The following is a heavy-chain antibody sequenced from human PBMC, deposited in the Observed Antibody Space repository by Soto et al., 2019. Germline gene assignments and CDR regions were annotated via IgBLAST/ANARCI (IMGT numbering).Heavy chain of an antibody. D-gene: IGHD3-10*01. CDR3: ARDYGSGSLPRN. CDR1: GFTFSSYG. CDR2: IWYDGSNK. V-gene: IGHV3-33*01. Sequence: PGGSLRLSCAASGFTFSSYGMHWVRQAPGKGLEWVAVIWYDGSNKYYADSVKGRFTISRDNSKNTLYLQMNSLRAEDTAVYYCARDYGSGSLPRNWGQGTLVPVSS. J-gene: IGHJ4*02.